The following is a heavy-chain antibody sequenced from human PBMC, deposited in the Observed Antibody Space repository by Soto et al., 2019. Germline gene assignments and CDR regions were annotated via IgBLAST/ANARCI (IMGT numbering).Heavy chain of an antibody. CDR3: ARGFYYDSSGYYSSFGY. CDR1: GFTFSSYG. Sequence: GGSLRLSCAASGFTFSSYGINWVRQAPWKGLEWVSSISSSSSYIYYADSVKGRFTISRDNAKNSLYLQMNSLRAEDTAVYYCARGFYYDSSGYYSSFGYWGQGTLVTVSS. J-gene: IGHJ4*02. D-gene: IGHD3-22*01. V-gene: IGHV3-21*01. CDR2: ISSSSSYI.